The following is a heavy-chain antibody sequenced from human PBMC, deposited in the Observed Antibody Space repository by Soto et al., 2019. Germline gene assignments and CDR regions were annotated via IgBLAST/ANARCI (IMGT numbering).Heavy chain of an antibody. CDR2: ISGSGGST. D-gene: IGHD3-3*01. CDR3: ARPVESDVNWFDP. V-gene: IGHV3-23*01. Sequence: EVQLLESGGGLVQPGGSLRLSCAASGFTFSNYAMSWVRQAPGKGLEWVSTISGSGGSTYYADSVKGRFTISRDNSKNTLYLQMNSLRAEDTAIYYCARPVESDVNWFDPWGQGTLVTVSS. CDR1: GFTFSNYA. J-gene: IGHJ5*02.